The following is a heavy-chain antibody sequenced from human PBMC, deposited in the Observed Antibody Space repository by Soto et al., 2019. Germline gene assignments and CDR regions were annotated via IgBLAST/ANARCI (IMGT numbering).Heavy chain of an antibody. J-gene: IGHJ4*02. V-gene: IGHV2-5*02. CDR1: GFSLNTYGVG. D-gene: IGHD3-16*01. Sequence: QITLKESGPPLVKPTQTLTLTCTFSGFSLNTYGVGVGWIRQPPGKALEWLALIYWDDDKRYSPSLKSRLTITKDTSKNHVVLTMTNMDPVDTVTYYCARALGSWGAYYFDYWGQGTLVTVSS. CDR3: ARALGSWGAYYFDY. CDR2: IYWDDDK.